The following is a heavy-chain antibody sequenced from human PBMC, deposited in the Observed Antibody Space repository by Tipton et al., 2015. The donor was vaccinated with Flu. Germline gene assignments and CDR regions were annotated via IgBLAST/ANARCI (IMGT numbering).Heavy chain of an antibody. CDR2: TYYSGST. D-gene: IGHD5-24*01. CDR1: GGSISSSSYY. J-gene: IGHJ1*01. CDR3: ATDRHGSLDSSYAEYFQH. V-gene: IGHV4-39*07. Sequence: TLSLTCTVSGGSISSSSYYWGWIRKPPGKGLEWIGSTYYSGSTYYNPSLKSRVTISVDTSKNQFSLKVSAVTAADTAVYYCATDRHGSLDSSYAEYFQHWGQGTLVTISS.